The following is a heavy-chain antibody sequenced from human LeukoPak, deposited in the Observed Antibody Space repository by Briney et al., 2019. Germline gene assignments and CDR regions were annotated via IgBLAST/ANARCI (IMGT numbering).Heavy chain of an antibody. CDR2: IYYSGST. CDR3: ARVTIEYCSSTSCYPYYYYYMDV. CDR1: GGSISSYY. J-gene: IGHJ6*03. Sequence: SETLSLTCTVSGGSISSYYWSWIRQPPGKGLEWIGYIYYSGSTNYNPSLKSRVTISVDTSKNQSSLKLSSVTAADTAVYYCARVTIEYCSSTSCYPYYYYYMDVWGKGTTVTVSS. V-gene: IGHV4-59*01. D-gene: IGHD2-2*01.